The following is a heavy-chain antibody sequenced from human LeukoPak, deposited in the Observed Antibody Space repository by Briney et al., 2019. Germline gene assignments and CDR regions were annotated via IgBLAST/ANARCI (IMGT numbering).Heavy chain of an antibody. CDR3: ARGPLWWDIAAAGTRDDYYGMDV. J-gene: IGHJ6*02. CDR2: ISTYNGNT. CDR1: GYTFTSYD. V-gene: IGHV1-18*04. D-gene: IGHD6-13*01. Sequence: GASVKVSCKASGYTFTSYDMHWVRQAPGQGLEWMGWISTYNGNTNYAQNLQGRVTMTTDTSTSTAYMELRSLRSDDTAVYYCARGPLWWDIAAAGTRDDYYGMDVWGQGTAVTVSS.